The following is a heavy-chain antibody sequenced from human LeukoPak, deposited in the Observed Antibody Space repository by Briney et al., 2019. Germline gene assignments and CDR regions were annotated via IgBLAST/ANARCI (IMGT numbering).Heavy chain of an antibody. CDR1: GYTFTSYY. CDR2: ISAYNGNT. Sequence: ASVKVSCKASGYTFTSYYMYWVRQAPGQGLKWMGWISAYNGNTNYAQKLQGRVTMTTDTSTSTAYMELRSLRSDDTAVYYCARISGSLYRIYYFDYWGQGTLVTVSS. D-gene: IGHD1-26*01. J-gene: IGHJ4*02. V-gene: IGHV1-18*04. CDR3: ARISGSLYRIYYFDY.